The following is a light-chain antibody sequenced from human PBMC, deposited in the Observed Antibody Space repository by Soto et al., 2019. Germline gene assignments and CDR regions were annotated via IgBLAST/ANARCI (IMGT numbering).Light chain of an antibody. Sequence: EIVLTQSPGSLSLSPGERATLSCRASQSVGSDYLAWYQQRPGQPPRLLIYGGFSRATGIPDRFSGSGSGTDFTLTISRLEPEDFAVYYCQQYSSPQFTFSPGTKVDIK. J-gene: IGKJ3*01. CDR3: QQYSSPQFT. CDR1: QSVGSDY. CDR2: GGF. V-gene: IGKV3-20*01.